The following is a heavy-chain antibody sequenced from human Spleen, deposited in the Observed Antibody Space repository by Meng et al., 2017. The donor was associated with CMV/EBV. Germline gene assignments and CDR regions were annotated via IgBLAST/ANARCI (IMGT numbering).Heavy chain of an antibody. CDR1: GYTFTNYF. D-gene: IGHD5-12*01. V-gene: IGHV1-46*01. Sequence: CKASGYTFTNYFIHWVRQAPGQGLEWMGIINPGGGYTTYARKFQGRITMTRDASTSTVYLELSSLRSEDTAVYFCAREPSYSGYGLDYWGQGTLVTVSS. CDR2: INPGGGYT. J-gene: IGHJ4*02. CDR3: AREPSYSGYGLDY.